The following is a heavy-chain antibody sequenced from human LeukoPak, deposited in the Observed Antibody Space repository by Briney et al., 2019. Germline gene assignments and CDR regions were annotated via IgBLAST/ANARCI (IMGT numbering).Heavy chain of an antibody. CDR1: GYTFTSYG. V-gene: IGHV1-18*01. J-gene: IGHJ4*02. D-gene: IGHD3-9*01. CDR3: ARWNLRYFDWLSFADH. CDR2: ISAYNGNT. Sequence: SVKVSCKASGYTFTSYGIGWVRQAPGQGLEWMGWISAYNGNTNYAQKLQGRVTMTTDTSTSTAYMELRSLRSDDTAVYYCARWNLRYFDWLSFADHWGQGTLVTVSS.